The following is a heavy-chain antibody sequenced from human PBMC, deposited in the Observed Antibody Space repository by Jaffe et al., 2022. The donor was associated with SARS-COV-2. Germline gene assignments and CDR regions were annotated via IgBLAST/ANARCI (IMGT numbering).Heavy chain of an antibody. V-gene: IGHV4-59*01. D-gene: IGHD5-18*01. CDR3: ARDGIQLLPGPGRRYNWFDP. J-gene: IGHJ5*02. CDR1: GGSISSYY. CDR2: IYYSGST. Sequence: QVQLQESGPGLVKPSETLSLTCTVSGGSISSYYWSWIRQPPGKGLEWIGYIYYSGSTNYNPSLKSRVTISVDTSKNQFSLKLSSVTAADTAVYYCARDGIQLLPGPGRRYNWFDPWGQGTLVTVSS.